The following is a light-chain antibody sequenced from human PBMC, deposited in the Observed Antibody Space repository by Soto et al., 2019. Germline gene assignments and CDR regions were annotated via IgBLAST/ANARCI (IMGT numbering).Light chain of an antibody. V-gene: IGKV1-39*01. J-gene: IGKJ5*01. Sequence: IQMTQSPSSLSAFIGNRLTITCRASQSISTYLNWYQQKPGKAPKLLIYAASSLQGGVPSRFSGRGSGTDFTLTIHSLQPEDFATDYCQQSYNTPVTFGQGTRLEIK. CDR2: AAS. CDR1: QSISTY. CDR3: QQSYNTPVT.